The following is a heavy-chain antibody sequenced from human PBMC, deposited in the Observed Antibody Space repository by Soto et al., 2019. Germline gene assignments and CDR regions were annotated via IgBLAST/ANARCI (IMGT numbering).Heavy chain of an antibody. V-gene: IGHV4-61*01. CDR1: GGSVSSGSYY. Sequence: SETLSLTCTVSGGSVSSGSYYWSWIRQPPGKGLEWIGYIYYSGSTNYNPSLKRRVTISVDTSKNQFSLKLSSVTAADTAVYYCAKEKISTSCCNWFDPWGQGTLVTVSS. CDR2: IYYSGST. J-gene: IGHJ5*02. CDR3: AKEKISTSCCNWFDP. D-gene: IGHD2-2*01.